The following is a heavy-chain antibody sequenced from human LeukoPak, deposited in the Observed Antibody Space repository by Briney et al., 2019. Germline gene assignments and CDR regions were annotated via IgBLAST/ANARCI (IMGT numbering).Heavy chain of an antibody. CDR1: GFTFSSYE. V-gene: IGHV3-48*03. Sequence: PGGSLRLSCAASGFTFSSYEMNWVRQAPGKGLEWVSYTSSGGSIIYYAGSVKGRFTISRDNAKNSLYLQMNSLRAEDTAVYYCARDVFDYWGQGTLVTVSS. CDR3: ARDVFDY. J-gene: IGHJ4*02. CDR2: TSSGGSII.